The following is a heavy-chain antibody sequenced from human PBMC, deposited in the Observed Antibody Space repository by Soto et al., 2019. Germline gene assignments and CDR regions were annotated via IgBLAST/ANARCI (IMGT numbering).Heavy chain of an antibody. CDR3: ARTPLQTYYFAH. V-gene: IGHV1-69*05. CDR2: IIPVFGTA. CDR1: GGTFSSYA. Sequence: GASVKVSCKASGGTFSSYAISWVRQAPGQGLEWMGGIIPVFGTANYAQKFQGRVTITRDASTSTAYMELSSLRSEDTAVYYCARTPLQTYYFAHWGQGTLVTVDS. J-gene: IGHJ4*02.